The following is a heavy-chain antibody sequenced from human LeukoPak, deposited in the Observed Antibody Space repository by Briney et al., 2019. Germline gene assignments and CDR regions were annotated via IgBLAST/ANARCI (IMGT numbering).Heavy chain of an antibody. V-gene: IGHV7-4-1*02. J-gene: IGHJ5*02. CDR3: ARDDYDTSGYSNWFDP. CDR2: INTNTGNP. CDR1: GYTFKSYA. D-gene: IGHD3-22*01. Sequence: ASVKVSCKASGYTFKSYAINWMRQAPGQGLEWMGWINTNTGNPTYAQGFTGRFVFSLDTSVSTAYLQISSLKAEDTAVYYCARDDYDTSGYSNWFDPWGQGTLVTVSS.